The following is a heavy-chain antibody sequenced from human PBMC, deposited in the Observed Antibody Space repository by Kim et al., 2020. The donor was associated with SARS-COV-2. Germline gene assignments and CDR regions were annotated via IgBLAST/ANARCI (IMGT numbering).Heavy chain of an antibody. CDR2: ISYDGSNK. CDR3: ARDIGDIVVVPAASGGTDDAFDI. V-gene: IGHV3-30*04. D-gene: IGHD2-2*01. J-gene: IGHJ3*02. CDR1: GFTFSSYA. Sequence: GGSLRLSCAASGFTFSSYAMHWVRQAPGKGLEWVAVISYDGSNKYYADSVKGRFTISRDNSKNTLYLQMNSLRAEDTAVYYCARDIGDIVVVPAASGGTDDAFDIWGQGTMVTVSS.